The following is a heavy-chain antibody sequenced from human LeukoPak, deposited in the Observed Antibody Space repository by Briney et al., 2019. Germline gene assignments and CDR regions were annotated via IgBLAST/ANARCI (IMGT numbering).Heavy chain of an antibody. V-gene: IGHV3-23*01. CDR1: GFTFDKYA. J-gene: IGHJ3*02. Sequence: GGSLRLSCAASGFTFDKYAMSWVRQAPGKGLEWVSGISGSGDGTYYTDSVKGRFTISRDNSKNMLYLQMNSLRAEDTAVYYCAKDLGHSSSPGSYAFDIWGQGTMVTVSS. CDR3: AKDLGHSSSPGSYAFDI. CDR2: ISGSGDGT. D-gene: IGHD6-6*01.